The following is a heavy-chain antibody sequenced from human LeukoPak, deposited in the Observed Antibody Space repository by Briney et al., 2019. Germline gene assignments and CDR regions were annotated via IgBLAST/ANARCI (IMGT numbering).Heavy chain of an antibody. J-gene: IGHJ4*02. CDR2: INHSGST. CDR1: CGSFSGYY. V-gene: IGHV4-34*01. CDR3: ARAPSMVRGVPTDY. Sequence: SETVSLTCAVYCGSFSGYYWSWIRQPPGKGLECIGEINHSGSTHYSPSLKRRVTISVDTAKNQFSLKLSSVTAADTAVYYCARAPSMVRGVPTDYWGQGTLVTVSS. D-gene: IGHD3-10*01.